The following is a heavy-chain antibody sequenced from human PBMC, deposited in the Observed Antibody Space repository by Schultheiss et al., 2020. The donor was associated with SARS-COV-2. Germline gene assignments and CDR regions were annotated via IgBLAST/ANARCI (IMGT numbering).Heavy chain of an antibody. V-gene: IGHV4-31*03. CDR1: GGSISSGGYY. CDR3: AREEWFGVDY. Sequence: SQTLSLTCTVSGGSISSGGYYWSWIRQHPGKGLEWIGYIYYSGSTNYNPSLKSRVTISVDTSKNQFSLKLSSVTAADTAVYYCAREEWFGVDYWGQGTLVTVSS. D-gene: IGHD3-10*01. J-gene: IGHJ4*02. CDR2: IYYSGST.